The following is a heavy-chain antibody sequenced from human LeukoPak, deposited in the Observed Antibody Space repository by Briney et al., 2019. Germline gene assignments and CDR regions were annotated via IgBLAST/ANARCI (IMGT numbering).Heavy chain of an antibody. V-gene: IGHV4-39*01. D-gene: IGHD3-16*01. J-gene: IGHJ4*02. CDR3: ARQGLSRWGEDYFDY. CDR2: IYYSGST. Sequence: SETLSLTCTVSGGSISSSSYYWGWIRQPPGKGLEWFGSIYYSGSTYYNPSLKSRVTISVDTSKNQLSLKLSSVTAADTAVYYCARQGLSRWGEDYFDYWGQGTLVTVSS. CDR1: GGSISSSSYY.